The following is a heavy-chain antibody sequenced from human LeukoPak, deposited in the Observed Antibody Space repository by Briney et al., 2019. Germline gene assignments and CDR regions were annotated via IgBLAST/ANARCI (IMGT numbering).Heavy chain of an antibody. CDR2: IFYSGLT. D-gene: IGHD3-22*01. V-gene: IGHV4-39*01. Sequence: PSETLSLTCSVSGASMSGNSYYWAWIRQSPGKGLEWIGSIFYSGLTYYKPSLESQVTLSVDLSKNQFSLKLSSVTAADTAVYYCARTSYDSSGGNFDYWGQGTLVTVSS. CDR3: ARTSYDSSGGNFDY. CDR1: GASMSGNSYY. J-gene: IGHJ4*02.